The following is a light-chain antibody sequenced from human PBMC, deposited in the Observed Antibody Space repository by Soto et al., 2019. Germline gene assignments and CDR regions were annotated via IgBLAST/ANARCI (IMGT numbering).Light chain of an antibody. CDR1: QSITYY. J-gene: IGKJ1*01. V-gene: IGKV1-39*01. Sequence: DIQMTQSPSSLSASVGDRVTITCRASQSITYYLNWYQQKPGKAPNLLIHAASSLQGGVPSRFSGSGSGTDFTLTITSLRPEDFATYYCQQSYTSPLTFGQGTKVDIK. CDR3: QQSYTSPLT. CDR2: AAS.